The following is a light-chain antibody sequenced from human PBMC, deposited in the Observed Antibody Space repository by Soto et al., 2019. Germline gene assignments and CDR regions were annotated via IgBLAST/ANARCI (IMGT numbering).Light chain of an antibody. CDR2: DVS. CDR3: CSNAGSYEV. Sequence: QSVLTQPRSVSGSPGQSVTISCTGTSSDVGGYNYVSWYQQHPGKAPKGMIYDVSERPSGVPDRFFGSKSGNTASLTISGLQAEDEADYYCCSNAGSYEVFGGGTKVTVL. J-gene: IGLJ2*01. V-gene: IGLV2-11*01. CDR1: SSDVGGYNY.